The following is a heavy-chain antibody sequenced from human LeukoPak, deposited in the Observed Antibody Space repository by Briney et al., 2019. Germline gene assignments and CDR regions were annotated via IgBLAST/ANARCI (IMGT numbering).Heavy chain of an antibody. D-gene: IGHD3-9*01. CDR3: ARVSDISVAAYFDY. V-gene: IGHV3-9*01. CDR1: GFTFDDYA. CDR2: ISWNSGSI. Sequence: GGSLRLSCAASGFTFDDYAMHWVRQAPGKGLEWVSGISWNSGSIGYADSVKGRFTISRDNAKNSLYLQMNSLRAEDTALYYCARVSDISVAAYFDYWGQGTLVTVSS. J-gene: IGHJ4*02.